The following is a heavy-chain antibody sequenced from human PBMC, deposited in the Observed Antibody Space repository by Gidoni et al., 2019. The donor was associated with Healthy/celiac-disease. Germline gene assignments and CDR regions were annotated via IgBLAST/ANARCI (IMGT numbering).Heavy chain of an antibody. V-gene: IGHV3-48*01. D-gene: IGHD3-9*01. J-gene: IGHJ6*02. CDR1: GFTFSSYS. CDR2: ISSSSSTI. Sequence: EVQLVESGGGLVQPGGSLRLSCAASGFTFSSYSMNWVRQAPGKGLEWVSYISSSSSTIYYADSVKGRFTISRDNAKNSLYLQMNSLRAEDTAVYYCARVLRYFDWLLLEGGSDYYYGMDVWGQGTTVTVSS. CDR3: ARVLRYFDWLLLEGGSDYYYGMDV.